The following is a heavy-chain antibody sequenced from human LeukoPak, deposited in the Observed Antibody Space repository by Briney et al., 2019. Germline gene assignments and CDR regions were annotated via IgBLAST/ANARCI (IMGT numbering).Heavy chain of an antibody. CDR2: IYYSGST. Sequence: SETLSLTCTVSGGSISSYYWSWIRQPPGKGLEWIGYIYYSGSTNYNPSLKSRVTISVDTSKNQFSLKLSSVTAADTAVYFCGRDALVGYFSYYYMDVWGKGTTVTVSS. J-gene: IGHJ6*03. CDR1: GGSISSYY. V-gene: IGHV4-59*01. D-gene: IGHD2-15*01. CDR3: GRDALVGYFSYYYMDV.